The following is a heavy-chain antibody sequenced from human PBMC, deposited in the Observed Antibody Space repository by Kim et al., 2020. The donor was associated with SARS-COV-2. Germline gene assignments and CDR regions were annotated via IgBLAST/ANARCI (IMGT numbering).Heavy chain of an antibody. Sequence: NGGSTYSADSVKGRFTISRDNSKNTLYLQMSSLRAEDTAVYYCVNDSTFYWGQGTLVTVSS. J-gene: IGHJ4*02. V-gene: IGHV3-64D*09. CDR2: NGGST. D-gene: IGHD2-2*01. CDR3: VNDSTFY.